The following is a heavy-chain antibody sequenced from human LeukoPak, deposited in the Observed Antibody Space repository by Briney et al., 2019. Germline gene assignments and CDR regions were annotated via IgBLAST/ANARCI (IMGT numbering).Heavy chain of an antibody. CDR1: GYTFTGYY. D-gene: IGHD3-22*01. V-gene: IGHV1-2*02. Sequence: GASVKVSCKASGYTFTGYYMHWVRQAPGQGLEWMGWINPNSGGTNYAQKFQGRVTMTRDTSISTAYMELSRLRSDDTAVYYCARGPHDYYDSSGYPTDFDYWGQGTLVTVSS. CDR3: ARGPHDYYDSSGYPTDFDY. CDR2: INPNSGGT. J-gene: IGHJ4*02.